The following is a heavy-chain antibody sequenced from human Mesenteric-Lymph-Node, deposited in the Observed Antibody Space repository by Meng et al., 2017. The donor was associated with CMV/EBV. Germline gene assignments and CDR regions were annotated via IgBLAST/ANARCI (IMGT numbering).Heavy chain of an antibody. CDR2: IYHSGST. J-gene: IGHJ5*02. CDR3: ARTATEGNSWSFKWFDP. D-gene: IGHD6-13*01. Sequence: GSISSNFWWGWVRQPPGKGREWIGEIYHSGSTSYSPSFQGHVAISIDKSISTAYLQWSSLQASDTAMYYCARTATEGNSWSFKWFDPWGQGTLVTVSS. V-gene: IGHV4-4*02. CDR1: GSISSNFW.